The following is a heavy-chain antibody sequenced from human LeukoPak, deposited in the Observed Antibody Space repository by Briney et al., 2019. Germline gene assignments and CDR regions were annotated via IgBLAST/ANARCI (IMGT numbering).Heavy chain of an antibody. CDR3: ARSMEDYYDSSGYYYYFDY. CDR2: NFYIGSS. Sequence: SETLSLTCTVSGGSISSYYWSGIRQPPGKGLEWIGYNFYIGSSNSIPSLKSRVTISVDTSKNQFSLKLHSVTAADTAVYYCARSMEDYYDSSGYYYYFDYWGQGTLVSAS. V-gene: IGHV4-59*08. CDR1: GGSISSYY. D-gene: IGHD3-22*01. J-gene: IGHJ4*02.